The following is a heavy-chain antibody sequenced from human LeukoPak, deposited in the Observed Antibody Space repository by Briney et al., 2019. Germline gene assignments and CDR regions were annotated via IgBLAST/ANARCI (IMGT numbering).Heavy chain of an antibody. J-gene: IGHJ4*02. CDR2: IYYDGSNK. D-gene: IGHD1-26*01. CDR3: ATASGTYTSTY. CDR1: GFTFRNYG. V-gene: IGHV3-33*01. Sequence: GGSLRLSCAASGFTFRNYGMHWVRQAPGKGLEWVAVIYYDGSNKYYGDPVKGRFTISRDNSKNTLYLQLSSLRAEDTAVYYCATASGTYTSTYWGQGTLVTVSS.